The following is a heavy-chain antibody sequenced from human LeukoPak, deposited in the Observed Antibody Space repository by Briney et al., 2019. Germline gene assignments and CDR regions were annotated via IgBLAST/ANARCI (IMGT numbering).Heavy chain of an antibody. CDR3: ANVAKGRYFYYYMDV. CDR1: GYTTNTFG. D-gene: IGHD2-15*01. V-gene: IGHV1-18*01. Sequence: ASVKVSCKASGYTTNTFGITWVRHAPGQGLEWIGWISPYNAYTKYADRLQGRVTLTTDTSTTTSYMELRSLRSDDTALYFCANVAKGRYFYYYMDVWGKGTTVIVS. CDR2: ISPYNAYT. J-gene: IGHJ6*03.